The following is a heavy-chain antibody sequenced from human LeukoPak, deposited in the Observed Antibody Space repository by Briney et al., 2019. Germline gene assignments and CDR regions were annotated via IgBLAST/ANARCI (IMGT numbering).Heavy chain of an antibody. D-gene: IGHD3-22*01. CDR1: GGTFSSYV. CDR3: ARAPDLVVIEGVAFDI. CDR2: IIPIFGTA. Sequence: ASVKVSCKASGGTFSSYVISWVRQAPGQGLEWMGGIIPIFGTANYAQKFQGRVTITADESTSTAYMELSSLRSEDTAVYYCARAPDLVVIEGVAFDIWGQGTMVTVSS. J-gene: IGHJ3*02. V-gene: IGHV1-69*13.